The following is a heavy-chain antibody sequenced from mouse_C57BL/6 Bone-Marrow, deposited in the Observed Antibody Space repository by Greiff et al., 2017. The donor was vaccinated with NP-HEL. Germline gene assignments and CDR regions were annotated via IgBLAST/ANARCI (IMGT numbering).Heavy chain of an antibody. CDR2: IHPNSGST. CDR1: GYTFTSYW. V-gene: IGHV1-64*01. Sequence: QVQLQQPGAELVKPGASVKLSCKASGYTFTSYWMHWVKQRPGQGLEWIGMIHPNSGSTNYNEKFKSKATLTVDKSSSTASMQHSSLTSEDSAVYYCARRGEGYAMDYWGQGTSVTVSS. CDR3: ARRGEGYAMDY. J-gene: IGHJ4*01.